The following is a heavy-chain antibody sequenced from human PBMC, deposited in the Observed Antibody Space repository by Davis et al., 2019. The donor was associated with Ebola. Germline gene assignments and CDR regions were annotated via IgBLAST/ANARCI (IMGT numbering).Heavy chain of an antibody. CDR3: ARGWLRSGLDY. D-gene: IGHD3-22*01. CDR1: GDSVSSGG. CDR2: TYYNSKWYN. J-gene: IGHJ4*02. V-gene: IGHV6-1*01. Sequence: HSQTLSLTCAISGDSVSSGGWNWIRQSPSRGLEWLGRTYYNSKWYNDYAVSVKSRIIINPDTSKNQFSLQLNSVTPEDTAVYYCARGWLRSGLDYWGQGILVTVSS.